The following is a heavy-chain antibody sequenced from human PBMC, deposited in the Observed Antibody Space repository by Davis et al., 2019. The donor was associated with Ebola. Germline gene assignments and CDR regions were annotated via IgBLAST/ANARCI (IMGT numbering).Heavy chain of an antibody. CDR1: GGTFSSHP. J-gene: IGHJ4*02. V-gene: IGHV1-69*13. Sequence: SVKVSCKTSGGTFSSHPISWVRQAPRQGLEWMGGIIPIFDTPHYAQKFQGRITITADASTSTAYMELSSLRSEDTATYFCARDFDGGNYYFDYWGPGTPVTVSS. D-gene: IGHD3-9*01. CDR2: IIPIFDTP. CDR3: ARDFDGGNYYFDY.